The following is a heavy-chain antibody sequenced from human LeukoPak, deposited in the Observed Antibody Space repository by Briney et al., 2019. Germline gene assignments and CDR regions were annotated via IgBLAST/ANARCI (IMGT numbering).Heavy chain of an antibody. V-gene: IGHV4-4*07. CDR1: GGSISSYY. CDR3: VRDVPPYSEMYGWFDS. CDR2: VYTSGNT. Sequence: SETLSLTCTVSGGSISSYYWSWIRQPAGKGLEWIGRVYTSGNTNYNPSLKSRVTMSVDTSKNQFSLKVTSVTAADTAVYYCVRDVPPYSEMYGWFDSWGQGSLVTVSS. J-gene: IGHJ5*01. D-gene: IGHD4-11*01.